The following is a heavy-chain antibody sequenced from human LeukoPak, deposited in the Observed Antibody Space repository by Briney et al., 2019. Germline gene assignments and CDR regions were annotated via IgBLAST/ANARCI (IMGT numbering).Heavy chain of an antibody. V-gene: IGHV1-3*01. CDR1: GYTFTSYA. J-gene: IGHJ4*02. CDR3: ARDYHYSGSGSSGY. D-gene: IGHD3-10*01. Sequence: VSVKVSCKASGYTFTSYAMHWVRQAPGQRLEWMGWINAGNGNTKYSQEFQGRVTITRDTSSSTAYMELRSLRSDDTAVYYCARDYHYSGSGSSGYWGQGTLVTVSS. CDR2: INAGNGNT.